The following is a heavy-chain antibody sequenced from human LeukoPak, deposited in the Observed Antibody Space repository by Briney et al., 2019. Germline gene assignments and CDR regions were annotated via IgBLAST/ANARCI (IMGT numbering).Heavy chain of an antibody. Sequence: GGSLRLSCAASGYTFRSYAMQWVRQAPGKGLEYVSAISSDGRITHYANSVKGRFTISSDNSKNTLYLQMGSLRADDMAMYYCGRLSGWYWLDNWGQGTLVTVSS. J-gene: IGHJ4*02. CDR1: GYTFRSYA. V-gene: IGHV3-64*01. CDR2: ISSDGRIT. CDR3: GRLSGWYWLDN. D-gene: IGHD6-19*01.